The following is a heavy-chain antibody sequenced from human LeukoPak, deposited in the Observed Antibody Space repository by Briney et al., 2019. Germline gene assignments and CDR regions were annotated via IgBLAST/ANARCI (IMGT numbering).Heavy chain of an antibody. Sequence: GSLRLSCAASGFTFSSYGMHWVRQAPGKGLEWGAVISYDGNNKDYADSVKGRFTISRDNSKNTLYLQMNSLRAEDTAVYYCAKDRDDSSGYYSDYWAREPWSPSPQ. D-gene: IGHD3-22*01. J-gene: IGHJ4*02. CDR1: GFTFSSYG. V-gene: IGHV3-30*18. CDR3: AKDRDDSSGYYSDY. CDR2: ISYDGNNK.